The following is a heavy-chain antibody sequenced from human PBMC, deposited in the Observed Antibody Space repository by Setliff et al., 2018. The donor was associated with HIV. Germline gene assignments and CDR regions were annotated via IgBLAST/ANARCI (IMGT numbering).Heavy chain of an antibody. J-gene: IGHJ6*02. D-gene: IGHD2-2*01. CDR3: ARGRSCSSSSCHRVYYYYYGMDV. Sequence: LSLTCAVYGGSFSVYYWSWIRQPPGKGLEWIGEIIHTGSTNYNPSLKSRVTISVDTYKNQFSLSLSSVTAADTAVYYCARGRSCSSSSCHRVYYYYYGMDVWGHGSTVTVSS. V-gene: IGHV4-34*01. CDR1: GGSFSVYY. CDR2: IIHTGST.